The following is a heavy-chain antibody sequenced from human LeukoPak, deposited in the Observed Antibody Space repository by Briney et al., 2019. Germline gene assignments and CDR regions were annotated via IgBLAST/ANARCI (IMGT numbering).Heavy chain of an antibody. Sequence: SVKVSFKASGGTFSSYAISWVRQAPGQGLGWMGGIIPIFGTANYAQKFQGRVTITADESTSTAYMELSSLRSEDTAVYYCATGNNCSSTSCYYYYYYGMDVWGQGTTVTVSS. CDR1: GGTFSSYA. CDR3: ATGNNCSSTSCYYYYYYGMDV. D-gene: IGHD2-2*01. CDR2: IIPIFGTA. V-gene: IGHV1-69*13. J-gene: IGHJ6*02.